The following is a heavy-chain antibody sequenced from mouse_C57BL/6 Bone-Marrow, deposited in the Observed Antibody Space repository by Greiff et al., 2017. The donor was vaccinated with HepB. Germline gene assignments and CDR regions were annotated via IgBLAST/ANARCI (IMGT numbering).Heavy chain of an antibody. CDR1: GYTFTSSW. J-gene: IGHJ4*01. CDR3: ARWWLLRDYAMDY. Sequence: QVQLQQPGAELVKPGASVQMSCKASGYTFTSSWLTWVKQRPGQGLEWIGDIYPGSGTTNYNEKFKSKSTLTVDTSSSTAYMQLSSLTSEDSAVYYCARWWLLRDYAMDYWGQGTSVTVSS. V-gene: IGHV1-55*01. D-gene: IGHD2-3*01. CDR2: IYPGSGTT.